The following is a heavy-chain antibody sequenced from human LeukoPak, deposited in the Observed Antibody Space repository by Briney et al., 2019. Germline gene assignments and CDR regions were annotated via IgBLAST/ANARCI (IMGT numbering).Heavy chain of an antibody. Sequence: GESLRLSCVASGFTVSSNYMSWVRQAPGKGLEWVSSISSSSSYIYYADSVKGRFTISRDNAKNSLYLQMNSLRAEDTAVYYCARDLAGATGYWGQGTLVTVSS. CDR3: ARDLAGATGY. J-gene: IGHJ4*02. V-gene: IGHV3-21*01. CDR1: GFTVSSNY. CDR2: ISSSSSYI. D-gene: IGHD1-26*01.